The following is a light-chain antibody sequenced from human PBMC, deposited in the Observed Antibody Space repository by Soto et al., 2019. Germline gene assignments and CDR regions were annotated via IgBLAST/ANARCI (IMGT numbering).Light chain of an antibody. CDR3: QQYHSYPWT. V-gene: IGKV1-5*03. J-gene: IGKJ1*01. CDR2: KAS. CDR1: QSISDW. Sequence: DIQMTQSPSTLSASVGDRVTITCRASQSISDWLAWYQQKPGKAPNLLIYKASSLESGVPSRFTGSGSGTEFTLTISSLQPDDFATYYCQQYHSYPWTFGQGTKVESK.